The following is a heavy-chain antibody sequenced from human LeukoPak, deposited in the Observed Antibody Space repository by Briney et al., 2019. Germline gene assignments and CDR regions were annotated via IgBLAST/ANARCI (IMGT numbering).Heavy chain of an antibody. V-gene: IGHV1-18*01. D-gene: IGHD4-11*01. Sequence: GASVKVSCKASGYTFTSYGISWVRQAPGQGLEWMGWISAYNGNTDFAQNLQGRVTMTTDTSTSTAHMELRSLRSDDTAVYYCARALSWLGHDSDYEDYFDYWGQGTLVTVSS. J-gene: IGHJ4*02. CDR2: ISAYNGNT. CDR3: ARALSWLGHDSDYEDYFDY. CDR1: GYTFTSYG.